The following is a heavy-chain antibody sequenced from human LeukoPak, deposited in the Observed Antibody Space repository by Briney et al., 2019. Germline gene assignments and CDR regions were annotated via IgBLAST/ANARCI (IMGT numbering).Heavy chain of an antibody. CDR3: ARSRGWLQSHPLGY. Sequence: PGGSLRLSCAASGFTFSSYSMNWIRQPPGKGLEWIGEIHHSGSTKYNPSLKSRVTISVHTSKNQFSLKLSSVTAADTAVYYCARSRGWLQSHPLGYWGQGTLVAVSS. J-gene: IGHJ4*02. CDR1: GFTFSSYS. D-gene: IGHD5-24*01. V-gene: IGHV4-34*01. CDR2: IHHSGST.